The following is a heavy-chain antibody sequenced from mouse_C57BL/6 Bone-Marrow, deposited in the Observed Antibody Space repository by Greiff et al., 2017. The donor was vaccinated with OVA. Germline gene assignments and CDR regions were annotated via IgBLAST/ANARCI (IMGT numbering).Heavy chain of an antibody. J-gene: IGHJ3*01. CDR2: IYPSDSET. CDR1: GYTFTSYW. CDR3: ATTGGYYSAY. Sequence: QVQLQQPGAELVRPGSSVKLSCKASGYTFTSYWMDWVKRRPGQGLEWIGNIYPSDSETHYNQKFKDKATLTVDKSSSTAYMQLSSLTSEDSAVYYCATTGGYYSAYWGQGTLVTVSA. D-gene: IGHD2-3*01. V-gene: IGHV1-61*01.